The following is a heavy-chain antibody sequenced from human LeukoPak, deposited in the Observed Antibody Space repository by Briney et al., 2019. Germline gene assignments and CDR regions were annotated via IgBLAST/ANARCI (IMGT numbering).Heavy chain of an antibody. D-gene: IGHD4-17*01. Sequence: GGSLRLSCAASGFTFSSYSMNWVRQAPGKGLEWVSSISSSSSKMYYAYSVKGRFTISRDNAKNSLYLQMNSLRAEDTAVYYCAREDGEGFDPWGQGTLVTVSS. CDR3: AREDGEGFDP. CDR2: ISSSSSKM. V-gene: IGHV3-21*01. CDR1: GFTFSSYS. J-gene: IGHJ5*02.